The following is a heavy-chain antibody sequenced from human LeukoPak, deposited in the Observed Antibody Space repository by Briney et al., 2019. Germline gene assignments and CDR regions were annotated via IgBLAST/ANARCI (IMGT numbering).Heavy chain of an antibody. D-gene: IGHD3-22*01. CDR2: ISAYNGNT. V-gene: IGHV1-18*01. CDR1: GYTFTSYG. Sequence: GASVKVSCKASGYTFTSYGISWVRQAPGQGLEWMGWISAYNGNTNYAQKLQGRVTMTTDTSTSTAYMELRSLRSDDTAVYYCARDLHTYYYDSSGYYPDYWGQGTLVTVSP. CDR3: ARDLHTYYYDSSGYYPDY. J-gene: IGHJ4*02.